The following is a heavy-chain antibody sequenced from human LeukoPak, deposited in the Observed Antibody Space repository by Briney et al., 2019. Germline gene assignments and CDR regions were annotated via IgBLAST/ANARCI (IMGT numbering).Heavy chain of an antibody. CDR2: ISAYNGNT. J-gene: IGHJ6*03. D-gene: IGHD2-2*01. V-gene: IGHV1-18*01. Sequence: GASVKVSCKASGGTFSSYGISWVRQAPGQGLEWMGWISAYNGNTNYAQKLQGRVTMTTDTSTSTAYMELRSLRSDDTAVYYCARDRLYCSSTSCYKDYYYYYYYMDVWGKGTTVTVSS. CDR3: ARDRLYCSSTSCYKDYYYYYYYMDV. CDR1: GGTFSSYG.